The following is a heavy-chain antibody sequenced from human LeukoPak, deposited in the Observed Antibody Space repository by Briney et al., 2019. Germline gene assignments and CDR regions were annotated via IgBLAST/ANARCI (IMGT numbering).Heavy chain of an antibody. V-gene: IGHV4-39*01. CDR1: GGSISSHNYY. D-gene: IGHD4-11*01. CDR2: IYSSGST. CDR3: ARGDYSDYVANWFEP. Sequence: SETLSLTCTVSGGSISSHNYYWGWIRQPPGKGLEWIGSIYSSGSTYYNPSLKSRVTISVDTSKNQFSLELNSVTAADTAVYYCARGDYSDYVANWFEPWGQGTLVTVSS. J-gene: IGHJ5*02.